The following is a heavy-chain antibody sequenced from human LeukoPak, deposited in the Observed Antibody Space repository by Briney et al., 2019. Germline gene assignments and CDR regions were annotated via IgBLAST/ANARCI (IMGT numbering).Heavy chain of an antibody. V-gene: IGHV1-69*02. Sequence: SVKVSCKASGYTFTSYYMHWVRQAPGQGLEWMGSIIPILGIANYAQKFQGRVTITADKSTSTAYMELSSLRSEDTAVYYCALQGYSYGKSDYWGQGTLVTVSS. D-gene: IGHD5-18*01. J-gene: IGHJ4*02. CDR2: IIPILGIA. CDR3: ALQGYSYGKSDY. CDR1: GYTFTSYY.